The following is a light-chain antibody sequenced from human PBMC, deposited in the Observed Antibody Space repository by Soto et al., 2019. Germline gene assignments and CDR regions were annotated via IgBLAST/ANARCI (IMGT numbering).Light chain of an antibody. CDR1: SSDVGTYNY. J-gene: IGLJ1*01. CDR3: CSFAGTHTFDV. V-gene: IGLV2-11*01. Sequence: QSALTQPRSVSGSPGQSVTISCTGTSSDVGTYNYISWYQQHPDKAPKLIIYDVAKRPSGVPDRFSGSKSGNTASLTISGLQAEDEADYFCCSFAGTHTFDVFGSGTKLTVL. CDR2: DVA.